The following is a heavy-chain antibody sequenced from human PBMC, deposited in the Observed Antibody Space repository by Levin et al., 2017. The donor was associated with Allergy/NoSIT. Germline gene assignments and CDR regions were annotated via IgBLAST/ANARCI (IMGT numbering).Heavy chain of an antibody. CDR2: MNPNSGNT. Sequence: GESLKISCKASGYTFTSYDINWVRQATGQGLERMGWMNPNSGNTGYAQKFQGRVTMTRNTPISTAYMELSSLRSEDTAVYYCARGLHYYDSSGYWYYFDYWGQGTLVTVSS. CDR1: GYTFTSYD. J-gene: IGHJ4*02. V-gene: IGHV1-8*01. D-gene: IGHD3-22*01. CDR3: ARGLHYYDSSGYWYYFDY.